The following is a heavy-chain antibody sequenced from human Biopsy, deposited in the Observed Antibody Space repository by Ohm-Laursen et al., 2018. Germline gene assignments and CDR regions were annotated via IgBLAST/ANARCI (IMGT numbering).Heavy chain of an antibody. Sequence: SLRLSCSASGFTVSTTYMSWVRQAPGKGLEWVSIIYLDGNTYYTDSVKGRFTLSRDNSKNALYLQMNSLRPADTAKYYCVRGRAYWGQGTLVTVSS. CDR2: IYLDGNT. CDR3: VRGRAY. CDR1: GFTVSTTY. J-gene: IGHJ4*02. V-gene: IGHV3-53*01.